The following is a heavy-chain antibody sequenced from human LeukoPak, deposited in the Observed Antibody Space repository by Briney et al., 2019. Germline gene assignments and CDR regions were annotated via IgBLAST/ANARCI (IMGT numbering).Heavy chain of an antibody. CDR2: IKQDGSEK. V-gene: IGHV3-7*03. D-gene: IGHD5-12*01. CDR1: GFTFSSYW. J-gene: IGHJ6*04. CDR3: ARDQGSGYDRDYYYYGMDV. Sequence: GGSLRLSCAASGFTFSSYWMSWVRQAPGKGLEWVANIKQDGSEKYYVDSVKGRFTISRDNAKNSLYLQMNSLRAEDTAVYYCARDQGSGYDRDYYYYGMDVWGKGTTVTVSS.